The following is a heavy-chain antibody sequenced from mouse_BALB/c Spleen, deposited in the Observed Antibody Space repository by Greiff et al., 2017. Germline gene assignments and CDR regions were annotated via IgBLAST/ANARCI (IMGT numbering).Heavy chain of an antibody. CDR2: IDPANGNT. J-gene: IGHJ3*01. V-gene: IGHV14-3*02. Sequence: VQLQQSGAELVKPGASVKLSCTASGFNIKDTYMHWVKQRPEQGLEWIGRIDPANGNTKYDPKFQGKATITADTSSNTAYLQLSSLTSEDTAVYYCAPIYYGYDSGFAYWGQGTLVTVSA. CDR3: APIYYGYDSGFAY. CDR1: GFNIKDTY. D-gene: IGHD2-2*01.